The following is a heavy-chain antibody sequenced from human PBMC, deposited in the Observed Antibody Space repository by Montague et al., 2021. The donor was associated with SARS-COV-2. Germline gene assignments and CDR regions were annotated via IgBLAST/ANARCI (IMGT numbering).Heavy chain of an antibody. CDR1: GGSVSSRSYY. Sequence: SKTLSLTCTVSGGSVSSRSYYWGWIRQPPGKGLEWIVSIYYSGSTHYNPSLKSRVSISVDTTKNQFSLKLSSVTAADTAVYYCARRGDYGGPRFDYWGQGTLVTVSS. D-gene: IGHD4-23*01. J-gene: IGHJ4*02. CDR3: ARRGDYGGPRFDY. V-gene: IGHV4-39*01. CDR2: IYYSGST.